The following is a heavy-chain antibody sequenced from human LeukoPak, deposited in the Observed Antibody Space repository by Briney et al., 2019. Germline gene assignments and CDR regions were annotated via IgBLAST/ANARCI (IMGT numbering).Heavy chain of an antibody. CDR1: GGSISSSSYY. V-gene: IGHV4-39*02. CDR2: IYYSGST. CDR3: ARDPRAIFGVNDAFDI. Sequence: SETLSLTCSVSGGSISSSSYYWDWMRQPPGKGLEWIGSIYYSGSTYYNPSLKSRVTISVDTSKNQFSLKLSSVTAADTAVYYCARDPRAIFGVNDAFDIWGQGTMVTVSS. J-gene: IGHJ3*02. D-gene: IGHD3-3*01.